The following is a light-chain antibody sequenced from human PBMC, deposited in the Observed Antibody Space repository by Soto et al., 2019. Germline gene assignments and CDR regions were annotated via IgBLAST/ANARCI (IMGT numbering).Light chain of an antibody. CDR3: QQYSSHAT. J-gene: IGKJ1*01. Sequence: DIEMTQSPSTLSASIDDGVTITCRASESISGWLAWYQQQPGKAPKLLIYDASNLESGVPSRFSGSGSGTDFTLTITCLQSEDYATYYCQQYSSHATFGQGTKVDIK. CDR2: DAS. CDR1: ESISGW. V-gene: IGKV1-5*01.